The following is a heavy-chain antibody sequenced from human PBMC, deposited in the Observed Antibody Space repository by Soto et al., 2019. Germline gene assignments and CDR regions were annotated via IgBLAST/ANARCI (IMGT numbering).Heavy chain of an antibody. V-gene: IGHV3-15*01. D-gene: IGHD3-10*01. CDR1: GFTFSNAW. CDR2: IKSKTDGGTT. Sequence: EVQLMESGGGLVKPGGSLRLSCAASGFTFSNAWMSWVRQAPGKGLEWVGRIKSKTDGGTTDYAAPVKGRFTISRDDSKNTLYLQMNSLKTEDTAVYYCTTDNMVRGVITLGYYYYGMDVWGQGTTVTVSS. CDR3: TTDNMVRGVITLGYYYYGMDV. J-gene: IGHJ6*02.